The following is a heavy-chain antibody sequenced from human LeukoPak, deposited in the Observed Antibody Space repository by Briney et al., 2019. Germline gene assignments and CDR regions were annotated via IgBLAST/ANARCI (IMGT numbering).Heavy chain of an antibody. Sequence: ASVKVSCKASGYTFTSYGISWVRQAPGQGLEWMGWISAYNGNTNYAQKLQGRVTMTTDASTSTAYMELRSLRSDDTAVYYCARGSYYDFWSGYNLGYYYYYMDVWGKGTTVTVSS. CDR1: GYTFTSYG. V-gene: IGHV1-18*01. CDR2: ISAYNGNT. J-gene: IGHJ6*03. CDR3: ARGSYYDFWSGYNLGYYYYYMDV. D-gene: IGHD3-3*01.